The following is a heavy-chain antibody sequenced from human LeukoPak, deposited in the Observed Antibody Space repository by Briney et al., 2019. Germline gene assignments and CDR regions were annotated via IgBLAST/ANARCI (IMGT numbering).Heavy chain of an antibody. Sequence: PGGSLRLSCAASGFTFSSYAMSWVRQAPGKGLEWVTLISYSGDNTYYADSVKGRFTISRDNSKNTLYLQMNSLRAEDTAVYYCAKDTPRRSWYGKNAFDIWGQGTMVTVSS. CDR3: AKDTPRRSWYGKNAFDI. D-gene: IGHD6-13*01. V-gene: IGHV3-30*04. CDR2: ISYSGDNT. CDR1: GFTFSSYA. J-gene: IGHJ3*02.